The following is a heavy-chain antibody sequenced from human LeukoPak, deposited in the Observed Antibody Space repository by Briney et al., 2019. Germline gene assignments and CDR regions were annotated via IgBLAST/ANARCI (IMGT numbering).Heavy chain of an antibody. J-gene: IGHJ4*02. V-gene: IGHV3-21*06. CDR3: ATYSGSFSLDY. Sequence: GGSLRLSCVASGFTFSVYTMNWVRQAPGQGLEWVSSISSNTNYRNYADSVKGRFTISRDNAKNSLYLEMNSLRAEDTAVYYCATYSGSFSLDYWGQGTLVTVSS. D-gene: IGHD1-26*01. CDR1: GFTFSVYT. CDR2: ISSNTNYR.